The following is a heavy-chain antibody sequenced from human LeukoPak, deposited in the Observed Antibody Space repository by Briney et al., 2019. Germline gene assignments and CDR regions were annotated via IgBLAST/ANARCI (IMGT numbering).Heavy chain of an antibody. CDR1: GYTFTGYN. Sequence: ASVKVSCKASGYTFTGYNMHWVRQAPGQGPEWMAIINPSSGSTAYAQKFQGRVTLTRDTSTNTHYMELSSLRSDDSAMYFCARRGWTPLWSIDYWGQGSLVTVSS. CDR2: INPSSGST. V-gene: IGHV1-46*01. J-gene: IGHJ4*02. CDR3: ARRGWTPLWSIDY. D-gene: IGHD2-21*01.